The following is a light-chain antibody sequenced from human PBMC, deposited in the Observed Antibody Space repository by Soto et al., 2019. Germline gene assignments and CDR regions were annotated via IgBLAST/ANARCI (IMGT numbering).Light chain of an antibody. CDR3: QQSYSTPIA. Sequence: IQMPQSPSSLSASVGDRVTITCRASQSISSYLNWYQQKPGKAPKLLIYAASSLQSGVPSRFSGSGSGTDFTLTISSLQPEDFATYYCQQSYSTPIAFGQGTRLEN. CDR1: QSISSY. V-gene: IGKV1-39*01. J-gene: IGKJ5*01. CDR2: AAS.